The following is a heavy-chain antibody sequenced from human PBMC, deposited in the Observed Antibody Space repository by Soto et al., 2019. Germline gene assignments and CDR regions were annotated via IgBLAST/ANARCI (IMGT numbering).Heavy chain of an antibody. CDR3: ARSQGGSSSLDIYYYYYYGMDV. Sequence: SVKVSCKAPGGTFSSYAISWVRQAPGQGLEWMGGIIPIFGTAKYAQKFQGRVTITADESASTGYMELSSLGSEDTAVYYCARSQGGSSSLDIYYYYYYGMDVWGQGTTVTVSS. J-gene: IGHJ6*02. CDR1: GGTFSSYA. CDR2: IIPIFGTA. V-gene: IGHV1-69*13. D-gene: IGHD2-15*01.